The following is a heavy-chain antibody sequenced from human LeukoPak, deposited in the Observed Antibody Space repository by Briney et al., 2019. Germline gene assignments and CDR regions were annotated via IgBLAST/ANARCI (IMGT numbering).Heavy chain of an antibody. D-gene: IGHD2-15*01. Sequence: GGSLRLSCAASGFTFSNCPMSWVRQAPGKGLEWVSHISGGRDFTYYADSVKGRFTISTDNSKNTLYLQMNSLRAEDTAVNYCEKGGNGCVSSSLFDSWGQGTLVTVSS. CDR1: GFTFSNCP. CDR2: ISGGRDFT. CDR3: EKGGNGCVSSSLFDS. J-gene: IGHJ4*02. V-gene: IGHV3-23*01.